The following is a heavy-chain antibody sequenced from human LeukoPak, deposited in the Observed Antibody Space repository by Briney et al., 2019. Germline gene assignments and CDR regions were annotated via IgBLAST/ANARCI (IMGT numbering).Heavy chain of an antibody. D-gene: IGHD3-22*01. J-gene: IGHJ4*02. CDR1: SGSFSGHY. CDR3: ARSKYYYDSSGYYLY. V-gene: IGHV4-34*01. CDR2: INHSVGT. Sequence: PSETLSLTYSVYSGSFSGHYWSWIRQPPGKGLEWIGEINHSVGTNYNPSLKSRVTISVDTSKNQFSLKLSSVTAADTAVYYCARSKYYYDSSGYYLYWGQGTLVTVSS.